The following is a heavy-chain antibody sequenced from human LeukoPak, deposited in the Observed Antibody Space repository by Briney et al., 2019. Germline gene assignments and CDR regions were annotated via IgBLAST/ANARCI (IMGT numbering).Heavy chain of an antibody. Sequence: TSETLSLTCTVSGGSISSYYWGWIRQPPGKGLEWIGSIYHSGSTYYNPSLKSRVTISVDTSKNQFSLKLSSVTAADTAVYYCASSSSTSCYTSRCAFDIWGQGTMVTVSS. J-gene: IGHJ3*02. CDR1: GGSISSYY. CDR3: ASSSSTSCYTSRCAFDI. D-gene: IGHD2-2*02. CDR2: IYHSGST. V-gene: IGHV4-38-2*02.